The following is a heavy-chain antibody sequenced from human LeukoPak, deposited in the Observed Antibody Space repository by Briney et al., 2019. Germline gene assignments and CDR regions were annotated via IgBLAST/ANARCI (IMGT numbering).Heavy chain of an antibody. Sequence: PSETLSLTCTVSGGSISSGSYYWSWIRQPAGKGLEWIGRIYTSGSTNYNPSLKSRVTISVDTSKNQFSLKLSSVTAADTAVYYCARDQLWFGESFDYWGQGTLVTVSS. J-gene: IGHJ4*02. V-gene: IGHV4-61*02. CDR3: ARDQLWFGESFDY. CDR1: GGSISSGSYY. CDR2: IYTSGST. D-gene: IGHD3-10*01.